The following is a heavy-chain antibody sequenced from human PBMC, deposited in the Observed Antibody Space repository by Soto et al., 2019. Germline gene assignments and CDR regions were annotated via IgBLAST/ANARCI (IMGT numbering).Heavy chain of an antibody. D-gene: IGHD6-13*01. CDR2: ISSSSSYI. V-gene: IGHV3-21*01. Sequence: GGSLRLSCAASGFTFSSYSMNWVRQAPGKGLEWVSSISSSSSYIYYADSVKGRFTISRDNAKNSLYLQMNSLRAEDTAVYYCARDREGADSSSWYYFDYWGQGTLVTVSS. CDR1: GFTFSSYS. CDR3: ARDREGADSSSWYYFDY. J-gene: IGHJ4*02.